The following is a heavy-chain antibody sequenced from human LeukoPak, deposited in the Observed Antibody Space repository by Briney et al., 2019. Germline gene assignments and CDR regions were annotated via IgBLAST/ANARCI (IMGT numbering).Heavy chain of an antibody. J-gene: IGHJ5*02. CDR2: IYYSGST. CDR1: GGSISSGDYY. D-gene: IGHD3-22*01. V-gene: IGHV4-30-4*08. Sequence: SETLSLTCTVSGGSISSGDYYWSWIRQPPGKGLEWIGYIYYSGSTYYNPSLKSRVTISVDTSKNQFSLKLSSVTAADTAVYYCARVSDYYDSSGYQRATSDWFDPWGKGTLVTVSS. CDR3: ARVSDYYDSSGYQRATSDWFDP.